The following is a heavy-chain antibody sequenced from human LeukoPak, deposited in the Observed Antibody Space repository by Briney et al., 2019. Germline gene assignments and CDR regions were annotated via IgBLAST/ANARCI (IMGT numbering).Heavy chain of an antibody. D-gene: IGHD3/OR15-3a*01. Sequence: GGSLRLSCVASGFTFSSYEMNWVRQAPGKGLEWVSYIGTSGTIIYYADSVKGRFTISRDNAKNSLYLQMNSLRAEDTAVYYCARDPPGTVSFDYWGQGTLATVSS. CDR2: IGTSGTII. J-gene: IGHJ4*02. V-gene: IGHV3-48*03. CDR1: GFTFSSYE. CDR3: ARDPPGTVSFDY.